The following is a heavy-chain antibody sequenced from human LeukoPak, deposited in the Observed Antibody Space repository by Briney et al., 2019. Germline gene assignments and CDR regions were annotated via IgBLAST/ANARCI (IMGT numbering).Heavy chain of an antibody. CDR2: ISYDGSNK. CDR3: AREPTVESYYYYYMDV. CDR1: GFTFSSYG. V-gene: IGHV3-30*19. D-gene: IGHD4-11*01. J-gene: IGHJ6*03. Sequence: HPGGSLRLSCAASGFTFSSYGMHWVRQAPGKGLEWVAVISYDGSNKYYADSVKGRFTISRDNSKNTLYLQMNSLRAEDTAVYYCAREPTVESYYYYYMDVWGKGTTVTVSS.